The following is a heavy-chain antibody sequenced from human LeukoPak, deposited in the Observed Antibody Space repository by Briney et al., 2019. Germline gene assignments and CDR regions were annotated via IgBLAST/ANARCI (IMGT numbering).Heavy chain of an antibody. CDR2: INAGNGNT. CDR1: GYTFTSYA. Sequence: ASVKVSCKASGYTFTSYAMHWVRQAPGQRLEWMGWINAGNGNTKYSQEFQGRVTITRDTSASTAYMELSSLRSEDTAVYYCAAVPGYSSGWYVYFDYWGQGTLVTVSS. J-gene: IGHJ4*02. CDR3: AAVPGYSSGWYVYFDY. D-gene: IGHD6-19*01. V-gene: IGHV1-3*01.